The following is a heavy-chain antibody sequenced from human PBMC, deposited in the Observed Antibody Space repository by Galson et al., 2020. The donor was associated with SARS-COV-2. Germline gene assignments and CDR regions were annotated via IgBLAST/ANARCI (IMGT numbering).Heavy chain of an antibody. J-gene: IGHJ4*02. CDR2: IWYDGSNK. D-gene: IGHD6-6*01. Sequence: GASLKISCAASGFTFSSYGMHWVHQAPGKGLEWVAVIWYDGSNKYYADSVKGRFTISRDNSKNTLYLQMNSLRAEDTAVYYCARDFGIAARPDQVDYWGQGTLVTVSS. CDR3: ARDFGIAARPDQVDY. CDR1: GFTFSSYG. V-gene: IGHV3-33*01.